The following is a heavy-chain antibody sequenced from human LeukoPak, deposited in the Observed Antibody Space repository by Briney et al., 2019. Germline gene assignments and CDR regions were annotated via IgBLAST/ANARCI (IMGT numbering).Heavy chain of an antibody. J-gene: IGHJ4*02. D-gene: IGHD6-19*01. CDR3: ARDVQAGPGY. CDR2: INSDGSRT. Sequence: GGSLRLSCTASGFTFSSYWMHWVRHAPGKGLVWVSRINSDGSRTTYADSVKGRFTISRDNAKNTLHLQMNSLRAEDTAVYYCARDVQAGPGYWGQGTLVTVSS. V-gene: IGHV3-74*01. CDR1: GFTFSSYW.